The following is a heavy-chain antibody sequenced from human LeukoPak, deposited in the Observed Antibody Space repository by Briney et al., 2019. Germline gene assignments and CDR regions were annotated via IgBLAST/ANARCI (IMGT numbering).Heavy chain of an antibody. CDR3: AKPPYGSGSYLFDY. CDR2: IRYDGSNK. CDR1: GFTFSSYG. J-gene: IGHJ4*02. V-gene: IGHV3-30*02. D-gene: IGHD3-10*01. Sequence: GGSLRLSCAASGFTFSSYGMHWVRQALGKGLEWVAFIRYDGSNKYYADSVKGRFTISRDNSKNTLYLQMNSLRAEDTAVYYCAKPPYGSGSYLFDYWGQGTLVTVSS.